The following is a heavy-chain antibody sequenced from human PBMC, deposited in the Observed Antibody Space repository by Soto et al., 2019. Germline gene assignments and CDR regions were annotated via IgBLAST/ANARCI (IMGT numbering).Heavy chain of an antibody. Sequence: QVQLVESGGGLVKPGGSLILSCAASGFAFSDYYMNWFRQAPGKGLQWVSYISGSSTYTNYADSVKGRFTISRDNAENSLHLQMNSLRAEDTAVYYCARSRRDGNNYYYYGMDVWGQGTTVTVSS. V-gene: IGHV3-11*06. CDR2: ISGSSTYT. CDR1: GFAFSDYY. D-gene: IGHD4-17*01. J-gene: IGHJ6*02. CDR3: ARSRRDGNNYYYYGMDV.